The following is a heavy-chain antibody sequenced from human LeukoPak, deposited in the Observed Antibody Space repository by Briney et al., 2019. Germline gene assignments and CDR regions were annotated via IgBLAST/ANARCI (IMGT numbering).Heavy chain of an antibody. Sequence: GASVKVSCKASGYTFTSYGISWVRQAPGQGLEWMGWISAYNGNTNYAQKLQGRVTMTTDTSTSTAYMELRSLRSDDTAVYYCASGPTYCSSTSCPMAYWGQGTLVTVSS. CDR3: ASGPTYCSSTSCPMAY. J-gene: IGHJ4*02. V-gene: IGHV1-18*01. CDR1: GYTFTSYG. CDR2: ISAYNGNT. D-gene: IGHD2-2*01.